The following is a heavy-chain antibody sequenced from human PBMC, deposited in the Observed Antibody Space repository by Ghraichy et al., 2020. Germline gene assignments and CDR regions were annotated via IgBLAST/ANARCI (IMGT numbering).Heavy chain of an antibody. CDR1: GGSVSYYY. CDR2: IYTSGSP. D-gene: IGHD3-22*01. V-gene: IGHV4-4*07. CDR3: ARDASHYDSKGLYSGLWYFDP. J-gene: IGHJ2*01. Sequence: SQTLSLTCSVSGGSVSYYYWNWIRQPAGKGLEWIGRIYTSGSPNYNPSLQSRLTMSISTSKNQLSLKLSSVTAADTAIYYCARDASHYDSKGLYSGLWYFDPWRRGTPVTVSS.